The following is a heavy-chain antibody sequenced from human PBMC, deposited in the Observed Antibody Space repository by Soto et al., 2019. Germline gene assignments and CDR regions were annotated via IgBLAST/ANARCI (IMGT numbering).Heavy chain of an antibody. J-gene: IGHJ6*02. CDR2: ICYDGSNK. CDR3: ARVFSTRRAYYYYGMYX. V-gene: IGHV3-33*01. D-gene: IGHD3-3*01. Sequence: GGSLRLSCAASGFTFSSYGMHWVRQAPGKGLEGVAVICYDGSNKYYADSVKGRFTISRDNSKNTLYLQMNSRRAEDTAVYYCARVFSTRRAYYYYGMYXWGQGTTVTVS. CDR1: GFTFSSYG.